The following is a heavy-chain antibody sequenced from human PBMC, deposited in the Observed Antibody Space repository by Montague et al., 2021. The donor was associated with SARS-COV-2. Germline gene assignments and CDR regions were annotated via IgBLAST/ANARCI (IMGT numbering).Heavy chain of an antibody. D-gene: IGHD3-10*01. CDR2: INHGGST. V-gene: IGHV4-34*01. CDR3: ARLRDGVVPSPILGVGPYYSYYYVDV. J-gene: IGHJ6*03. CDR1: GTSFSGYY. Sequence: SETLSLTCAVHGTSFSGYYWNWIRQPPGKGLEWIGEINHGGSTKYSPSLKSRLTISAGTSKNQFSLKLTSVAAADTAVYYCARLRDGVVPSPILGVGPYYSYYYVDVWGRGTTVTVSS.